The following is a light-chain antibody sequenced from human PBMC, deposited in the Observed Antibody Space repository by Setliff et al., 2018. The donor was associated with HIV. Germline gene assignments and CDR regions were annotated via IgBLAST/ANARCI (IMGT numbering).Light chain of an antibody. CDR1: SSDIGDYES. CDR2: DVT. Sequence: QSALAQPASVSGSPGQSITISCTGSSSDIGDYESVSWYQQHPGEVPKLMVYDVTKRPAGVSNRFAASKSGNTASLTISGLQAEDEAHYYGCSYAGSDSGICGGGTKVTVL. J-gene: IGLJ2*01. CDR3: CSYAGSDSGI. V-gene: IGLV2-23*02.